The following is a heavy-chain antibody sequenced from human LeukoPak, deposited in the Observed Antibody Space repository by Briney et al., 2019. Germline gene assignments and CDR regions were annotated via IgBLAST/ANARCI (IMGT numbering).Heavy chain of an antibody. V-gene: IGHV4-4*07. J-gene: IGHJ6*03. Sequence: SETLSLTCTVSGGSISSYYWSWIRQPAGKGLEWIGRIYTSGSTNYNPSLKSRVTMSVDTSKNQFSLKLSSVTAADTAVYYCARDREAVVTPGDYYYYMDVWGKGTTVTVSS. CDR2: IYTSGST. CDR3: ARDREAVVTPGDYYYYMDV. D-gene: IGHD4-23*01. CDR1: GGSISSYY.